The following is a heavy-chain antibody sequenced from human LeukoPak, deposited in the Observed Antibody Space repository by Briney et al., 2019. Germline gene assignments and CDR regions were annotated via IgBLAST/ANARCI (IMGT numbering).Heavy chain of an antibody. CDR1: GFIVSGDF. V-gene: IGHV3-53*01. CDR2: IYSDGST. Sequence: PGGSLRLSCAASGFIVSGDFMSWVRQAPGKGLEWVSVIYSDGSTYYADSVKGRFTISRDNSKNTLDLQMTGLRAEDTAVYYCARERGRGRDSPWFDYWGQGTLLTVSS. D-gene: IGHD1-26*01. CDR3: ARERGRGRDSPWFDY. J-gene: IGHJ4*02.